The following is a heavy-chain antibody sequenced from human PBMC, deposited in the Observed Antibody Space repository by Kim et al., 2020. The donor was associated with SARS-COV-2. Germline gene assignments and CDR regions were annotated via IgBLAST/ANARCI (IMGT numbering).Heavy chain of an antibody. CDR2: IYYSGST. Sequence: SETLSLTCTVSGGSISSSSYYWGWIRQPPGKGLEWIGSIYYSGSTYYTPSLKSRVTISVDTSKNQFSLKLSAVTAADTAVYYCASVPGYYYDSSGYWTYYDYGMDVWGQGSTVTV. CDR3: ASVPGYYYDSSGYWTYYDYGMDV. D-gene: IGHD3-22*01. CDR1: GGSISSSSYY. J-gene: IGHJ6*02. V-gene: IGHV4-39*07.